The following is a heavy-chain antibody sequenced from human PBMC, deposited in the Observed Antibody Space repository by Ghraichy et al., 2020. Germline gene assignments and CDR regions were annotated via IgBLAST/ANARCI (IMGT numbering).Heavy chain of an antibody. D-gene: IGHD2-2*01. V-gene: IGHV3-30*04. CDR2: ISIDGSHQ. Sequence: GGSLRLSCGAYGFIFSIYSMHWVRQAPGEGLAWVASISIDGSHQYYADSAQGRFSISRDNSKNMLYLQMNSLRPEDTAVYYCASGSSTSSEYFQHWGQGTLVTVS. CDR1: GFIFSIYS. J-gene: IGHJ1*01. CDR3: ASGSSTSSEYFQH.